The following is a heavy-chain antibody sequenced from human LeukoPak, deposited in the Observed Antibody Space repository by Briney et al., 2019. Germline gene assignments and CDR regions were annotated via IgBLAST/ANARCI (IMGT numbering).Heavy chain of an antibody. CDR3: ARGYLQYFDWLSPPDFDY. J-gene: IGHJ4*02. Sequence: ASVKVSCKASGYTFTGYYMHWVRQAPGQGLEWMGWINPNSGGTNYAQKFQGRVTMTRDTSISTAYMELSRLRSDDTAVYYCARGYLQYFDWLSPPDFDYWGQGTLVTVSS. D-gene: IGHD3-9*01. CDR2: INPNSGGT. V-gene: IGHV1-2*02. CDR1: GYTFTGYY.